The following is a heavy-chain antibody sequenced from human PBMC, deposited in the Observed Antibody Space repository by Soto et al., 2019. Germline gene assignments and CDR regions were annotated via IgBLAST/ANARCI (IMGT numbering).Heavy chain of an antibody. J-gene: IGHJ5*02. CDR1: GFSFFSYA. CDR2: ISGSGGHT. CDR3: AKIEMGWFAH. V-gene: IGHV3-23*01. Sequence: PGGSLRLSCTGSGFSFFSYAMSWVHQAPGKGLEWVSTISGSGGHTYYADSVKGRFVVSRDNDKNTVYLHMSSLTGGDTAVYFCAKIEMGWFAHWGQGTQVTVSS. D-gene: IGHD2-8*01.